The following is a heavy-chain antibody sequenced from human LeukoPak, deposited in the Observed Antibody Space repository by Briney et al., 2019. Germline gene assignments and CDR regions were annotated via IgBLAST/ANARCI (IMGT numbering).Heavy chain of an antibody. D-gene: IGHD1-26*01. CDR1: GFTFSTHW. V-gene: IGHV3-7*05. Sequence: GGSLRLSCAASGFTFSTHWMIWVRQAPGKWLEWVANIKQDGNEKYYVDSVKGRFIISRDNAKNSLYLQMNSLRVEDTAVYYCANALGAHYFDSWGQGTRVTVSS. CDR2: IKQDGNEK. J-gene: IGHJ4*02. CDR3: ANALGAHYFDS.